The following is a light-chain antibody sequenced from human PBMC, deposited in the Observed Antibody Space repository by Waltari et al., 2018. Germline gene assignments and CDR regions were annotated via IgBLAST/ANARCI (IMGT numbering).Light chain of an antibody. CDR1: SSNIGSNC. Sequence: QSVLTQPPSASGTPGQRVPISCSGSSSNIGSNCVYWYQQLPGTAPKLLIYRNNQRPSGVPDRFSGSKSGTSASLAISGLRSEDEADYYCAAWDDSLSGRGVFGTGTKVTVL. V-gene: IGLV1-47*01. CDR3: AAWDDSLSGRGV. CDR2: RNN. J-gene: IGLJ1*01.